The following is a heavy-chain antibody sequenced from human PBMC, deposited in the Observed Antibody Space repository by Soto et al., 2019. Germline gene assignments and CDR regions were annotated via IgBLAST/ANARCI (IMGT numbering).Heavy chain of an antibody. CDR3: AKDGGLVGAAYYFDY. V-gene: IGHV3-9*01. Sequence: SLRLSCAASGFTFDDYAMHWVRQAPGKGLEWVSGISWNSGSIGYADSVKGRFTISRDNAKNSLYLQMNSLRAEDTALYYCAKDGGLVGAAYYFDYWGQGTLVTVSS. J-gene: IGHJ4*02. CDR2: ISWNSGSI. D-gene: IGHD1-26*01. CDR1: GFTFDDYA.